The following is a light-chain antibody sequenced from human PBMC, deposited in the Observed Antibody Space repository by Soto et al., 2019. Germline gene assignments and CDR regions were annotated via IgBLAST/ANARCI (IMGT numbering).Light chain of an antibody. CDR1: QSVGSN. CDR3: QKYDKWPWT. J-gene: IGKJ1*01. CDR2: GAS. V-gene: IGKV3-15*01. Sequence: EIMMTQSPATLPVSPGQRVTLSCRASQSVGSNLAWYQQTPGQAPRLLIYGASTRATDVPARFSGSGSGTEFTIPISSRQPEEFAVYYCQKYDKWPWTFGQGTKVEIK.